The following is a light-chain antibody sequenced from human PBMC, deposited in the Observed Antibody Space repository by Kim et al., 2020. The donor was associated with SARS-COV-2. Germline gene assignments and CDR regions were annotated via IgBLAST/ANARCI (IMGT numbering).Light chain of an antibody. J-gene: IGKJ4*01. CDR3: QQFDNLPLT. V-gene: IGKV1-33*01. CDR1: QDISNH. CDR2: DAS. Sequence: MTQSPSSLSASVGDRVTITCQASQDISNHLNWYQQKPGKAPQLLMYDASNLATGVPSRFSGSGSETDFTFTISSLQPEDIATYYCQQFDNLPLTFGGGTKLEI.